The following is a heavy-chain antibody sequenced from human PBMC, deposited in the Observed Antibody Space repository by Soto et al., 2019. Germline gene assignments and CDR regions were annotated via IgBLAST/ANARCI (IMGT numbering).Heavy chain of an antibody. V-gene: IGHV3-30-3*01. CDR2: ISYDGRET. Sequence: GGSLRLSCAASGFTFSAYAFHWVRQAPGKGLEWLSVISYDGRETHYADSVEGRFIISRDSSKKTAYLQMNSLRGDDTAVYFCATDPEAVTGSFIDSWGQGTLVTVSS. CDR1: GFTFSAYA. J-gene: IGHJ4*02. D-gene: IGHD3-9*01. CDR3: ATDPEAVTGSFIDS.